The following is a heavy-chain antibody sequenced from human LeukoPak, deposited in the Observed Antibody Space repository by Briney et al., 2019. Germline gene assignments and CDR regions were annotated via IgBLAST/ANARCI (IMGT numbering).Heavy chain of an antibody. D-gene: IGHD6-13*01. V-gene: IGHV4-34*01. CDR1: GGSFIGYY. CDR3: ARGRGGIAAAAPWY. J-gene: IGHJ4*02. Sequence: PSETLSLTCAVYGGSFIGYYWSWIRQPPGKGLEWIGEINHSGSTNYNPSLKSRVTISVDTSKNQFSLKLSSVTAADTAVYYCARGRGGIAAAAPWYWGQGTLVTVSS. CDR2: INHSGST.